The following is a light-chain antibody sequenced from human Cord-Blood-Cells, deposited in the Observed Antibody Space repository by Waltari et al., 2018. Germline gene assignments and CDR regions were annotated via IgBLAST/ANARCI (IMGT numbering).Light chain of an antibody. Sequence: QSALTQPASVSGSPGQSITIPCTGTSSDVGGYNYVSWYQQHPGKAPKLIIYDVSTRPSGVSNRFSGSKSGNTASLTISGLQAEDEADYYCSSYTSSSTLVVFGGGTKLTVL. J-gene: IGLJ2*01. CDR1: SSDVGGYNY. CDR3: SSYTSSSTLVV. CDR2: DVS. V-gene: IGLV2-14*01.